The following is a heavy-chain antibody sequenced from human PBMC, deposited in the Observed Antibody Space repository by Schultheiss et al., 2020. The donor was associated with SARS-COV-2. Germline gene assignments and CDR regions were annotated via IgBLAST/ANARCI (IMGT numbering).Heavy chain of an antibody. J-gene: IGHJ6*02. V-gene: IGHV3-74*01. D-gene: IGHD3/OR15-3a*01. CDR2: TNSDGNIT. CDR1: GFIFSSFG. CDR3: ARASDFWTGYYGMDV. Sequence: GSLRLSCATSGFIFSSFGMHWVRQVPGKGLVWVSRTNSDGNITSYADSVRGRFTISRDNAKNTLYLQMNSLRAEDTAVYYCARASDFWTGYYGMDVWGQGTTVTVSS.